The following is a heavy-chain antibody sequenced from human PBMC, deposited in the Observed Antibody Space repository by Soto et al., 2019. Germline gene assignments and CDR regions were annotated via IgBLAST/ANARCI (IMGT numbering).Heavy chain of an antibody. Sequence: QVQLQQWGAGLLKPSETLSLTCAVYGGSFSGYYWSWIRQPPGKGLEWIGEINHSGSTNYNPSLKSRVTISVDTSKNQFSLKLSSVTAAYSAVYYCARRRLNIVVVASSFDPWGQGTLVTVSS. CDR3: ARRRLNIVVVASSFDP. CDR2: INHSGST. CDR1: GGSFSGYY. V-gene: IGHV4-34*01. J-gene: IGHJ5*02. D-gene: IGHD2-15*01.